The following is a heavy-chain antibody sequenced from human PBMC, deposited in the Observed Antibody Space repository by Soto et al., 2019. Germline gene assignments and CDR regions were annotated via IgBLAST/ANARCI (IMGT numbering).Heavy chain of an antibody. J-gene: IGHJ4*02. CDR2: IYYSGST. V-gene: IGHV4-59*01. Sequence: VSLPCTVSGGSISSYHWSWIRQPPGKGLEWIGYIYYSGSTNYNPSLKSRVTISVDTSKNQFSLKLSSVTAADTAVYYCARVGDGYNIRFDYWGQGTLVTVSS. D-gene: IGHD5-12*01. CDR3: ARVGDGYNIRFDY. CDR1: GGSISSYH.